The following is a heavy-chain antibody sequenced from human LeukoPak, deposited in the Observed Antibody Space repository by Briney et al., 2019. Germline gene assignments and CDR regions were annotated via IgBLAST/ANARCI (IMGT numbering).Heavy chain of an antibody. V-gene: IGHV3-30*18. CDR1: GFTFSGYG. Sequence: GGSLRLSCAASGFTFSGYGMHWVRQAPGKGLEWVAVISYDGSNKYYADSVKGRFTISRDNSKNTLYLQMNSLRAEDTAVYYCAKDLRRRAYYYDSSGYYWAFDYWGQGTLVTVSS. D-gene: IGHD3-22*01. J-gene: IGHJ4*02. CDR2: ISYDGSNK. CDR3: AKDLRRRAYYYDSSGYYWAFDY.